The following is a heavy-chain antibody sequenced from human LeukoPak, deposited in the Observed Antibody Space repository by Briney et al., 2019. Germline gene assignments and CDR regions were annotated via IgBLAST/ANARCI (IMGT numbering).Heavy chain of an antibody. CDR2: ISSSAGAI. V-gene: IGHV3-48*03. D-gene: IGHD6-13*01. CDR3: VSGSGSSWHEENWYDP. CDR1: GFRFSYFE. J-gene: IGHJ5*02. Sequence: GGSLRLSCEGSGFRFSYFEMSWVRQVPGQGLEWSAYISSSAGAIYHQYSVKGRFTISRDNVNNKLFLQMNNLRVDDTAVYYCVSGSGSSWHEENWYDPWGQGTLVTVSS.